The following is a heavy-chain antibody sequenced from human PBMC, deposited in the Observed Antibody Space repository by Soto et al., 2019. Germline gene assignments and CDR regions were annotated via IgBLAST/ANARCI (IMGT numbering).Heavy chain of an antibody. J-gene: IGHJ6*02. CDR3: ARDRIYYYGMDV. V-gene: IGHV1-18*01. Sequence: ASVKVSCKASGYSSTSYGISWVRQAPGQGLEWMGWISTYNGNIQYAQKFQGRVTMTTDTSTSTAYMELRSLRSDDTAVYYCARDRIYYYGMDVWGQGTTVTVSS. D-gene: IGHD2-21*01. CDR1: GYSSTSYG. CDR2: ISTYNGNI.